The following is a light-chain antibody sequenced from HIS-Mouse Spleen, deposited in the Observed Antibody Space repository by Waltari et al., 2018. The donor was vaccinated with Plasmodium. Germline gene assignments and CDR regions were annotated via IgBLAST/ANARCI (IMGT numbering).Light chain of an antibody. V-gene: IGKV3-15*01. Sequence: EIVMTQSPATLSVSPGERATLSCRASQSVSSYLAWYQQKTGQAPRLLIYGASTRATGIPARFSGSGSGTEFTLTISSLQSEDFAVYYCQKYNNWSFTFGPGTKVDIK. CDR3: QKYNNWSFT. J-gene: IGKJ3*01. CDR2: GAS. CDR1: QSVSSY.